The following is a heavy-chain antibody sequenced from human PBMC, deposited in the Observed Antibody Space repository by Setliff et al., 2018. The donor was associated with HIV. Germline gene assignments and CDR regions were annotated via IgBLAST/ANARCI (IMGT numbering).Heavy chain of an antibody. J-gene: IGHJ6*03. CDR1: GGSISSYY. D-gene: IGHD5-12*01. Sequence: PSETLSLTCSVSGGSISSYYWSWIRQPPGKGLEWIGYIYYSGATNYNPSLKSRVTISVDTSKNQFSLRPNSVTAADTAVYYCARGATLLPGYSDRWEYFYMDVWGKGTTVTVSS. V-gene: IGHV4-59*12. CDR2: IYYSGAT. CDR3: ARGATLLPGYSDRWEYFYMDV.